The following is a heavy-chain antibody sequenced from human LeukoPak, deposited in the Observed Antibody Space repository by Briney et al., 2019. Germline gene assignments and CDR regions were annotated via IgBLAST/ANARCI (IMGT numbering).Heavy chain of an antibody. V-gene: IGHV4-4*02. D-gene: IGHD3-3*01. Sequence: PSGTLSLTCAVSGGSISSSNWWSWVRQPPGKGLEWIGEIYHSGSTNYNPSLKSRVTISVDKSKNQFSLKLSSLTAADTAVYYCARGVWSGSSWGVYNWFDPWGQGTLVTVSS. CDR2: IYHSGST. J-gene: IGHJ5*02. CDR1: GGSISSSNW. CDR3: ARGVWSGSSWGVYNWFDP.